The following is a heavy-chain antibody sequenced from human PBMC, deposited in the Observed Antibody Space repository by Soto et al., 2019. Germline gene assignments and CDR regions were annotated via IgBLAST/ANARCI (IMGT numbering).Heavy chain of an antibody. CDR3: ARVPTVTTDKFDP. CDR1: GYTFNRYY. CDR2: MNPNSGNT. V-gene: IGHV1-8*02. J-gene: IGHJ5*02. D-gene: IGHD4-4*01. Sequence: ASVKVSCKASGYTFNRYYMHWVRQAPGQGLEWMGWMNPNSGNTGYAQKFQGRVTMTRNTSISTAYMELSSLRSEDTAVYYCARVPTVTTDKFDPWGQGTLVTVSS.